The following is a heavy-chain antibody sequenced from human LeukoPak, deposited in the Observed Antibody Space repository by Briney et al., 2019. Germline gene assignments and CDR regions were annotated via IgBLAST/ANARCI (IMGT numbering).Heavy chain of an antibody. CDR2: LYSGGNT. CDR1: GLTVSSSY. J-gene: IGHJ4*02. D-gene: IGHD6-13*01. V-gene: IGHV3-53*01. CDR3: ARHDSSSWYRFFDY. Sequence: GGSLRLSCAASGLTVSSSYLNWVRQAPGKGLEWVSVLYSGGNTYYADSVKGRFTISRDNFENTLYLQMNSLRAEDTAVYYCARHDSSSWYRFFDYWGQGTLVTVSS.